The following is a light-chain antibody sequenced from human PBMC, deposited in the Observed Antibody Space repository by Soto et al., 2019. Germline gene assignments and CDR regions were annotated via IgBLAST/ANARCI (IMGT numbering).Light chain of an antibody. Sequence: QSVLTQPASVSGPPGQSITITCTGTSSDVGSYHYVSWFQQHPGKAPKLIIFEVSDRPSGVSTRFSGSKSGDTASLTISGLQADDEADNYCSSYTSGRDVYVFGGGTKVTVL. V-gene: IGLV2-14*01. CDR3: SSYTSGRDVYV. CDR2: EVS. CDR1: SSDVGSYHY. J-gene: IGLJ1*01.